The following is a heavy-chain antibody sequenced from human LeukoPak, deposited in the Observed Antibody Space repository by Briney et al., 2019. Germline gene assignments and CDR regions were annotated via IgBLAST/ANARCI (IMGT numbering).Heavy chain of an antibody. CDR1: GGSISSSNW. J-gene: IGHJ4*02. CDR2: IYHSGST. Sequence: SGTLSPTCAVSGGSISSSNWWSWVRQPPGKGLEWIGEIYHSGSTNYNPSLKSRVTISVDKSKNQFSLKLSSVTAADTAVYYCANGRNYYDSSGYLVYWGQGTLVTVSS. V-gene: IGHV4-4*02. D-gene: IGHD3-22*01. CDR3: ANGRNYYDSSGYLVY.